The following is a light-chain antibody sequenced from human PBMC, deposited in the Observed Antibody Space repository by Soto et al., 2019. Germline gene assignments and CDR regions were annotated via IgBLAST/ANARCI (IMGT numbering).Light chain of an antibody. J-gene: IGKJ1*01. CDR3: QQRAKWPPTWT. V-gene: IGKV3-11*01. Sequence: EIVLTQSPATLSSSPGERVTLSCRASYNLGSYLAWYQQKTGQAPRLLIYYASTRASGIPARFSGSGSGTDFTLTISSLEPEDFAVYYCQQRAKWPPTWTFGQGTRVEIK. CDR2: YAS. CDR1: YNLGSY.